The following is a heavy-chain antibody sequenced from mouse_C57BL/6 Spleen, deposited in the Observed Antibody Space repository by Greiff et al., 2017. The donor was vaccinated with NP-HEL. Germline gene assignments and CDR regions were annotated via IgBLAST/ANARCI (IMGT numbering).Heavy chain of an antibody. CDR3: ARRVTTVVARYFDV. CDR2: IDPSDSYT. V-gene: IGHV1-50*01. D-gene: IGHD1-1*01. Sequence: QVQLQQPGAELVKPGASVKLSCKASGYTFTSYWMQWVKQRPGQGLEWIGEIDPSDSYTTYNQKFKGKATLTVDTSSSTAYMQLSSLTSEDSAVYYCARRVTTVVARYFDVWGTGTTVTVSS. J-gene: IGHJ1*03. CDR1: GYTFTSYW.